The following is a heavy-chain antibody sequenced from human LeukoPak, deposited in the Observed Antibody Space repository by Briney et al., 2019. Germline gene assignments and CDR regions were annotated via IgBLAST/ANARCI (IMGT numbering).Heavy chain of an antibody. Sequence: GGSLRLSCAASGFTFSNYWMHWVRQAPGKGLVWVSRIKNDGTITSYADSVKGRFTISRDNAKNTLYLQMNSLRAEDTAVYYCARDPFYVDADLDSWGQRTLVTVSS. CDR1: GFTFSNYW. J-gene: IGHJ4*02. V-gene: IGHV3-74*01. CDR2: IKNDGTIT. CDR3: ARDPFYVDADLDS. D-gene: IGHD2/OR15-2a*01.